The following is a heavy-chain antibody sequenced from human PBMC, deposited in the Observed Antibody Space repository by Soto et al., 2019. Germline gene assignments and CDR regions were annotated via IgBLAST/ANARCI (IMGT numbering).Heavy chain of an antibody. D-gene: IGHD3-22*01. CDR3: ASGYYFDY. J-gene: IGHJ4*02. CDR2: IYHSGST. CDR1: GGSITTGSYS. Sequence: SETLSLTCAVSGGSITTGSYSWSWIRQSPGKGLEWIGDIYHSGSTYYNPSLKSRVTISIDRSKNQFSLKLSSVTAADTAVYYCASGYYFDYWGQGTLVIVSS. V-gene: IGHV4-30-2*06.